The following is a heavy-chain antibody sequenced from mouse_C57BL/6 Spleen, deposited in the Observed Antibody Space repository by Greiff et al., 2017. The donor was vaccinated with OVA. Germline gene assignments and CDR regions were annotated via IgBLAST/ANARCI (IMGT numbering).Heavy chain of an antibody. Sequence: VQLVESGAELVKPGASVTMSCKASGYTFTTYPIEWMKQNHGKSLEWIGNFHPYNDDTKYNEKFKGKATLTVEKSSSTVYLELSRLTSDDSAVYYCARGGTTVVAPFAYWGQGTLVTVSA. J-gene: IGHJ3*01. V-gene: IGHV1-47*01. CDR1: GYTFTTYP. CDR2: FHPYNDDT. D-gene: IGHD1-1*01. CDR3: ARGGTTVVAPFAY.